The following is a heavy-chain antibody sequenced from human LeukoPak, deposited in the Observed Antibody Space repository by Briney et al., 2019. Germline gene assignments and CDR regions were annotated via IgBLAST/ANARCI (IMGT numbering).Heavy chain of an antibody. D-gene: IGHD3-10*01. V-gene: IGHV3-23*01. CDR1: GFTFSSYE. Sequence: PGGSLRLSCAASGFTFSSYEMNWVRQAPGKGLEWVSAISGSGGSTYYADSVKGRFTISRDNSKNTLYLQMNSLRAEDTAVYYCAKDSMRYGSGSFDYWGQGTLVTVSS. J-gene: IGHJ4*02. CDR2: ISGSGGST. CDR3: AKDSMRYGSGSFDY.